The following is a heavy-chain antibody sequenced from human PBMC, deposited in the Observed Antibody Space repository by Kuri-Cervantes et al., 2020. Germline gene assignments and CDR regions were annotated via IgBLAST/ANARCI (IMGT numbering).Heavy chain of an antibody. J-gene: IGHJ4*02. CDR2: IYYSGST. D-gene: IGHD3-10*01. CDR1: GGSISSSSYY. Sequence: SETLSLTCTVSGGSISSSSYYWGWIRQSPGKGLEWIGSIYYSGSTYYNPSLKSRVTISVDTSKNQFSLKLSSVTAADTAVYYCARGDSSAFFDYWGQGTLVTVSS. V-gene: IGHV4-39*07. CDR3: ARGDSSAFFDY.